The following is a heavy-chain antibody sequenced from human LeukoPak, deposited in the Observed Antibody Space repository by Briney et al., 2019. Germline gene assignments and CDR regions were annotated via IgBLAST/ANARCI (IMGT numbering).Heavy chain of an antibody. CDR3: ARGDGYGYNWFDS. V-gene: IGHV4-59*12. CDR2: IYYSGST. CDR1: GGSISSYY. J-gene: IGHJ5*01. Sequence: SETLSLTCTVSGGSISSYYWSWIRQPPGKGLEWIGYIYYSGSTNYNPSLKSRVTMSVDTSKNQFSLKLSSVTAADTAVYYCARGDGYGYNWFDSWGQGTLVTVSS. D-gene: IGHD5-24*01.